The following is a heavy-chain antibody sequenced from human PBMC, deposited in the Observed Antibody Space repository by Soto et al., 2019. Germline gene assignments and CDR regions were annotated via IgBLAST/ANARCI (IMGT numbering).Heavy chain of an antibody. CDR3: ARVWGGAFDI. V-gene: IGHV4-59*01. CDR1: CHSFNSYY. D-gene: IGHD3-10*01. J-gene: IGHJ3*02. Sequence: SGTLSLTFTVVCHSFNSYYWSWIRQPPGKGLEWIGYIYYSGSTNYNPSLKSRVTISVDTSKNQFSLKLSSVTAADTAVYYCARVWGGAFDIWGQGTMVT. CDR2: IYYSGST.